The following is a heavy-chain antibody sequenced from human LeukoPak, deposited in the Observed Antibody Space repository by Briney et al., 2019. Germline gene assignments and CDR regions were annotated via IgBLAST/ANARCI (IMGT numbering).Heavy chain of an antibody. J-gene: IGHJ4*02. D-gene: IGHD2-2*01. CDR1: GVTFSSFG. V-gene: IGHV3-23*01. Sequence: GGSLRLSCAVSGVTFSSFGMSWVRQVPGKGLEWVSGISGSGGSTYYADSVKGRFTISRDNSKNTLYLQMNSLRGEDTAVYYCAKDRDIVVVPGPRTGTDFDYWGQGTLVTVSS. CDR2: ISGSGGST. CDR3: AKDRDIVVVPGPRTGTDFDY.